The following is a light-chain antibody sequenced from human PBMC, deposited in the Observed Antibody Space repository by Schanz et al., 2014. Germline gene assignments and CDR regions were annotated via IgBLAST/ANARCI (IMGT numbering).Light chain of an antibody. J-gene: IGKJ1*01. CDR3: QQYDTWPRT. CDR1: QSVSTY. CDR2: GAS. V-gene: IGKV3-15*01. Sequence: EIVMTQSPVTLSVSPGERATLSCRASQSVSTYLAWYQQKPGQAPRLLIYGASTRATGIPARFSGSGSGTDFTLTISSLQSEDLAVYFCQQYDTWPRTFGQGTKVEI.